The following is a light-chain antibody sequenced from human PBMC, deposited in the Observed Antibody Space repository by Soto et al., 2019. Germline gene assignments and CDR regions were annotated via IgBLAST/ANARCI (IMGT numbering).Light chain of an antibody. CDR2: EGS. J-gene: IGLJ3*02. CDR1: NSDVGSYNL. CDR3: CSYAGTRGAHWV. Sequence: QSALTQPASVSGSPGQSITISCTGTNSDVGSYNLVSWYQHHPGKAPKLMVYEGSRRPSGVSNRFSGSKSGNTASLTISGLLAEDEADYFCCSYAGTRGAHWVFGGGTKLTVL. V-gene: IGLV2-23*01.